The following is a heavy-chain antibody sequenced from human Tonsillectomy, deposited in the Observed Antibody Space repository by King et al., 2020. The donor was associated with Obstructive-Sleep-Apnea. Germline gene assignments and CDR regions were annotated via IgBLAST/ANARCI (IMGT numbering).Heavy chain of an antibody. V-gene: IGHV3-23*04. CDR3: AKEGGLSGGYYRDGDGVAPY. CDR1: GFTFSSYA. Sequence: VQLVESGGGLVQPGGSLRLSCAASGFTFSSYAMSWVRQAPGKGLEWVSSISGSGGSTDYADSVKGRFTISRDNSKNTLYLQMNSLRAEDTAVYYCAKEGGLSGGYYRDGDGVAPYWGQGTLVTVSS. CDR2: ISGSGGST. D-gene: IGHD1-26*01. J-gene: IGHJ4*02.